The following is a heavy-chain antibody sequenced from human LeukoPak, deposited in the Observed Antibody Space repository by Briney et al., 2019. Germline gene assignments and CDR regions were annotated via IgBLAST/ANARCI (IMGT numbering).Heavy chain of an antibody. J-gene: IGHJ5*02. D-gene: IGHD3-10*01. V-gene: IGHV1-46*04. CDR3: ARIGDYGSGSEGFDP. Sequence: SSVKVSCKAAGYTFTSYYIHWLRQAPGQGLEWMGVISPSVGTTTYAQKLEDRVTMTRDTSTTTVYMELRSLRSEDTAVYYCARIGDYGSGSEGFDPWGQGTLVTVSS. CDR2: ISPSVGTT. CDR1: GYTFTSYY.